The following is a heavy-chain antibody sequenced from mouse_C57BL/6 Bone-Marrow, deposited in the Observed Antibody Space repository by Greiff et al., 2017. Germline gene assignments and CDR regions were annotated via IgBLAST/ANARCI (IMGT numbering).Heavy chain of an antibody. CDR1: GYSITSGYY. J-gene: IGHJ3*01. CDR2: ISYDGSN. CDR3: ARRGYGYDGAWFAY. Sequence: ESGPGLVKPSQSLSLTCSVTGYSITSGYYWNWIRQFPGNKLEWMGYISYDGSNNYNPSLKNRISITRDTSKNQFFLKLNSVTTEDTATYYCARRGYGYDGAWFAYWGQGTLVTVSA. V-gene: IGHV3-6*01. D-gene: IGHD2-2*01.